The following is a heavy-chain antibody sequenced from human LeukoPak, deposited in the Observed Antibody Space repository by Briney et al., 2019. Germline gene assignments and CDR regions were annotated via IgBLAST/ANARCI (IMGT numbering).Heavy chain of an antibody. CDR3: ARVFGTTIFGIVSKYGNDY. Sequence: ASVKVSCKAPGYSFTTYALNWVRQAPGQGLEWMGWINTKTGNPTYAQDFRGRFVFSLDTSGSTAYLQISSLKAEDTAVYYCARVFGTTIFGIVSKYGNDYWGQGTLVTVSS. V-gene: IGHV7-4-1*02. CDR1: GYSFTTYA. J-gene: IGHJ4*02. CDR2: INTKTGNP. D-gene: IGHD3-3*01.